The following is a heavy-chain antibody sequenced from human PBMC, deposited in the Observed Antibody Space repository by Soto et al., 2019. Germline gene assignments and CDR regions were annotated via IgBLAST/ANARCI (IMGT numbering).Heavy chain of an antibody. J-gene: IGHJ4*02. Sequence: SVKVSCKASGGTFSSYAISWVRQAPGQGLEWMGGIIPIFGTANYAQKFQGRVTITADESTSTAYMELSSLRSEDTAVYYCARAGQKTTVETDPYYFDYWGQGTLVTVSS. CDR2: IIPIFGTA. CDR1: GGTFSSYA. CDR3: ARAGQKTTVETDPYYFDY. D-gene: IGHD4-17*01. V-gene: IGHV1-69*13.